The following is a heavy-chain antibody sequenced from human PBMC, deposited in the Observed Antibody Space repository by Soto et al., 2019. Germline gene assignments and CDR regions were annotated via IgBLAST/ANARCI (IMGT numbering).Heavy chain of an antibody. J-gene: IGHJ4*02. D-gene: IGHD6-19*01. Sequence: QVQLQESGPGLVKPSETLSLTCTVSGDSMNPYYWSWIRQPPVKGLEWIGYIYFSGSTNFNPALERRVTLSLDTSKMQFFLKLTTVTAAYTAVYYCARSWGVPGSHWGDWCRATLVPVSS. CDR2: IYFSGST. CDR1: GDSMNPYY. V-gene: IGHV4-59*01. CDR3: ARSWGVPGSHWGD.